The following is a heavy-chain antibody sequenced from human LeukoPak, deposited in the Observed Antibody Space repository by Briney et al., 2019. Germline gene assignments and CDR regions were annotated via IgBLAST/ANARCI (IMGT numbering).Heavy chain of an antibody. CDR1: GGTFSSYA. J-gene: IGHJ4*02. V-gene: IGHV1-69*13. CDR3: ARFDYSNTLGGDY. CDR2: IIPIFGTA. D-gene: IGHD4-11*01. Sequence: SVKVSCKASGGTFSSYAISWVRQAPGQGLEWMGGIIPIFGTANYAQKFQGRVTITADESTSTAYMELSSLRSEDTAVYYCARFDYSNTLGGDYWGQGTLVTVSS.